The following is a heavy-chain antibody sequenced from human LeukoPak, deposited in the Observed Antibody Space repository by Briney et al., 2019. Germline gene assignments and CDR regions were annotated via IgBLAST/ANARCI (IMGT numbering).Heavy chain of an antibody. CDR2: INPNSGGT. J-gene: IGHJ6*02. D-gene: IGHD6-6*01. CDR3: ARGLKQLVRDDYYYGMDV. CDR1: GYTFTGYY. Sequence: GASVKVSCKASGYTFTGYYMHWVRQAPGQGLEWMGWINPNSGGTNYAQKFQGWVTMTRDTSISTAYMELSRLRSDDTAVYYCARGLKQLVRDDYYYGMDVWGQGTLVTVSS. V-gene: IGHV1-2*04.